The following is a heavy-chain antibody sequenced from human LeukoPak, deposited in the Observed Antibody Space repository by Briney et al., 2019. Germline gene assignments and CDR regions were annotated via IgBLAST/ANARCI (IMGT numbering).Heavy chain of an antibody. V-gene: IGHV1-18*01. CDR1: GYTFTSYG. J-gene: IGHJ4*02. Sequence: ASVKVSCKASGYTFTSYGISWVRQAPGQGLEWMGWISAYNGNTNYAQKLQGRVTMTTDTSTSTAYMELRSLRSDDTAVYYCARSSYDSSGYYSSFDYWGQGTLVTASS. CDR2: ISAYNGNT. CDR3: ARSSYDSSGYYSSFDY. D-gene: IGHD3-22*01.